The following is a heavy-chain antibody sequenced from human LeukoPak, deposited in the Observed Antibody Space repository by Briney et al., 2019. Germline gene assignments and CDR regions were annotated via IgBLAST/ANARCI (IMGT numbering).Heavy chain of an antibody. CDR3: ARGVYIAAAQYGF. D-gene: IGHD6-13*01. J-gene: IGHJ4*02. V-gene: IGHV4-59*01. CDR2: IYYSGAT. Sequence: PSETLSLTCTVSGGSISTYYWNWIRQPPGKGLEWIGYIYYSGATNYDPSLKSRVTISVDTSKNQFSLKLSSVTAADTAVYYCARGVYIAAAQYGFWGQGTLVTVSS. CDR1: GGSISTYY.